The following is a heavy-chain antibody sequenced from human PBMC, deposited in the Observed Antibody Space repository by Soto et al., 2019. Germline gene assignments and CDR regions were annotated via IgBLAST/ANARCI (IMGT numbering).Heavy chain of an antibody. CDR3: ARYDFWSGYWPYGMDV. Sequence: PGGSLRLSCAASGFTVSSNYMSWVRQAPGKGLEWVSVIYSGGSTCYADSVKGRFTISRDNSKNTLYLQMNSLRAEDTAVYYCARYDFWSGYWPYGMDVWGQGTTVTVSS. V-gene: IGHV3-53*01. CDR2: IYSGGST. CDR1: GFTVSSNY. J-gene: IGHJ6*02. D-gene: IGHD3-3*01.